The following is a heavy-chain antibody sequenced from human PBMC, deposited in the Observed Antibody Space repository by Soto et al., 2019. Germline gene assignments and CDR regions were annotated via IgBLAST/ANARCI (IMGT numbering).Heavy chain of an antibody. J-gene: IGHJ5*02. CDR2: MNPNSGNT. CDR3: AGGFVFGGGYYTYNWSAP. V-gene: IGHV1-8*01. Sequence: ASVKVSCKASGYTFTSYDINWVRQATGQGLEWMGWMNPNSGNTGYAQKFQGRVTMTRNTSISTAYMELSSLRSEDTAVYYCAGGFVFGGGYYTYNWSAPGGRETLVTVPS. CDR1: GYTFTSYD. D-gene: IGHD3-3*01.